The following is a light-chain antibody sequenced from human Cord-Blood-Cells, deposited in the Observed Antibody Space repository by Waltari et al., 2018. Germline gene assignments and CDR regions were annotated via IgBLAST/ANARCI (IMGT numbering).Light chain of an antibody. CDR3: CSYAGSSTWV. CDR2: EGS. V-gene: IGLV2-23*01. Sequence: QSALTQPASVSGSPGQSITISCTGTSSDVGSYNLFSWYQQHPGKAPKLMIYEGSKRPSGVSNRFSGSKSGITASLTISGLQAEDEADYYCCSYAGSSTWVFGGGTKLTVL. J-gene: IGLJ3*02. CDR1: SSDVGSYNL.